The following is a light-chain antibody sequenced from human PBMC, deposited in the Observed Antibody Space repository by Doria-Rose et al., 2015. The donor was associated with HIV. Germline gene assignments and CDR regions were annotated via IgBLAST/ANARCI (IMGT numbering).Light chain of an antibody. J-gene: IGKJ5*01. CDR3: QQYAHFPIT. CDR1: SNH. Sequence: SNHLNWYQQKPGEAPRLLIYDASNLHTGVPSRFSGSGSGTDFTFTIDSLQPEYFATYYCQQYAHFPITFGQGTRLEIK. CDR2: DAS. V-gene: IGKV1-33*01.